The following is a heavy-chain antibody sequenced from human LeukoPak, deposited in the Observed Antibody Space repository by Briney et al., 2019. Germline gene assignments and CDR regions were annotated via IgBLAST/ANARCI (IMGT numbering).Heavy chain of an antibody. CDR3: ANWDGGSYSFDY. Sequence: GGSLRLSCAASGFTFSSYSMKWVRQAPGKGLEWVSSISSTSSYTYYADSVRGRFTISRDNAKNSLYLQMNSLRAEDTAVYYCANWDGGSYSFDYWGQGTLVIVSS. V-gene: IGHV3-21*01. CDR1: GFTFSSYS. CDR2: ISSTSSYT. J-gene: IGHJ4*02. D-gene: IGHD1-26*01.